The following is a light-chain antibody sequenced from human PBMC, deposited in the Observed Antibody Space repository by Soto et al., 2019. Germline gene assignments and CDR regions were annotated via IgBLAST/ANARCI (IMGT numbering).Light chain of an antibody. J-gene: IGKJ3*01. V-gene: IGKV4-1*01. Sequence: DIVMTQSPDSLTVSLGESATINCKSSQSVLYSSNNKNYLAWYQQKPGQPPKLLIYWASTRESGVPDRFSGSGSRTDFTLTISNLQAEDVAVDYCQQFYSDPFTFGPGTKVDIK. CDR3: QQFYSDPFT. CDR1: QSVLYSSNNKNY. CDR2: WAS.